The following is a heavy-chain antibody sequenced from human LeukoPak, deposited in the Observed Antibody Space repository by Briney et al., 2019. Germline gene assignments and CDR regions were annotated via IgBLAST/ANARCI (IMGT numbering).Heavy chain of an antibody. CDR1: GFTFNSNS. D-gene: IGHD5-24*01. CDR3: AGTITLYYYGMDV. J-gene: IGHJ6*02. CDR2: ISSSGSTI. Sequence: GGSLRLSCAASGFTFNSNSMNWVRQAPGKGLEWVSYISSSGSTIYYADSVKGRFTISRDNAKNSLYLQMNSLRAEDTAVYYCAGTITLYYYGMDVWGQGTTVTVSS. V-gene: IGHV3-48*04.